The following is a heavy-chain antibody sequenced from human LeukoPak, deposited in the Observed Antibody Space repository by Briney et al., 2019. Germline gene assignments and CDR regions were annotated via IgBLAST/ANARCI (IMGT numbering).Heavy chain of an antibody. D-gene: IGHD6-13*01. CDR2: ISSSSSYI. Sequence: GGSLRLSCTASGFTFSTYTINWVRQAPGKGLEWVSSISSSSSYIYYADSVKGRFTISRDNSKNTLYLQMNSLRAEDTAVYYCAPAIAAAEADYWGQGTLVTVSS. V-gene: IGHV3-21*04. CDR1: GFTFSTYT. J-gene: IGHJ4*02. CDR3: APAIAAAEADY.